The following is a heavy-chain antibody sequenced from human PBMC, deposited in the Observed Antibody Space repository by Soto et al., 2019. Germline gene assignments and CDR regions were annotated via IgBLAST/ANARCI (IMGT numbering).Heavy chain of an antibody. D-gene: IGHD6-13*01. CDR1: GGSISSSNW. Sequence: SETLSLTCAVSGGSISSSNWWSWVRQPPGKGLEWIGEIYHSGSTNYNPSLKSRVTISVDKSKNQFSLKLSSVTAADTAVYYCARGMQLGRYYYYGMDVWGQGTTVTVSS. J-gene: IGHJ6*02. CDR3: ARGMQLGRYYYYGMDV. CDR2: IYHSGST. V-gene: IGHV4-4*02.